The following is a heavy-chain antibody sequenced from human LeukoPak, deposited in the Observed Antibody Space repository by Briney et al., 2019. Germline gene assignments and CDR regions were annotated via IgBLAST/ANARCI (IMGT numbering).Heavy chain of an antibody. V-gene: IGHV3-15*01. CDR1: GFTFSNAR. J-gene: IGHJ4*02. D-gene: IGHD3-22*01. Sequence: GGSLRLSCAASGFTFSNARMSWVRQALGKGLEWVGRIKSKTDGGTTDYAAPVKGRFTISRDDSKNTLYLQMNSLKTEDTAVYYCTTDSDYYDSSGYYQGNYFDYWGQGTLVTVSS. CDR3: TTDSDYYDSSGYYQGNYFDY. CDR2: IKSKTDGGTT.